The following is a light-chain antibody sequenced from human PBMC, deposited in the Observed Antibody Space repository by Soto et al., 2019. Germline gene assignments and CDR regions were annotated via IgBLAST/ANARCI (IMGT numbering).Light chain of an antibody. V-gene: IGLV2-8*01. Sequence: QSALTQPPSASGSPGQSVTISCTGTSSDVGGYNSVSWYQHHPGKAPKLMIYEVSERPSGVPDRFSGSKSANTASLTVSGLHAEDEADYYCSSYAGSNNYVFGPGTKVTVL. CDR2: EVS. CDR1: SSDVGGYNS. J-gene: IGLJ1*01. CDR3: SSYAGSNNYV.